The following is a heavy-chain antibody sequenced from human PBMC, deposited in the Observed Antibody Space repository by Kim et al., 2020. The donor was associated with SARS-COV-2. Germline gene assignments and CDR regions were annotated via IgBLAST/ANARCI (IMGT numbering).Heavy chain of an antibody. Sequence: GESLKISCKGSGYDFTRHWIGWVRQRPGKGLEWMGIIYPGDSDTRYSPSFQGQATFSVDKSINTTYVQYNSLKASDTAIYYCARHLSPGDVYHGMDVWGQGTTLTVSS. CDR3: ARHLSPGDVYHGMDV. CDR1: GYDFTRHW. CDR2: IYPGDSDT. J-gene: IGHJ6*02. V-gene: IGHV5-51*01.